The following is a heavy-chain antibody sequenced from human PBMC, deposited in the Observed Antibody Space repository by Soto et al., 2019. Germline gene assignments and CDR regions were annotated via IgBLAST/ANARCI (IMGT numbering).Heavy chain of an antibody. CDR1: GFTFSSYT. Sequence: EVQLVESGGGLVKPGGSLRLSCAASGFTFSSYTMNWVRQAPGKGLEWVSSISTGTSYIYYADSVKGRFTISRDNAKNSLYLQMTSLRVEDTAVYYCAKGGLYRAAIDYWCQGTLVTVSS. CDR2: ISTGTSYI. CDR3: AKGGLYRAAIDY. D-gene: IGHD6-25*01. J-gene: IGHJ4*02. V-gene: IGHV3-21*01.